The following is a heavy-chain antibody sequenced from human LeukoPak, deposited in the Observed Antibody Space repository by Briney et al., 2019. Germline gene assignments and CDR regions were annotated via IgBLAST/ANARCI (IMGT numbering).Heavy chain of an antibody. J-gene: IGHJ4*02. Sequence: LETLSLTCAVYGESFSGYFWTWIRQPPGKGLEWIGEVNHAGSTNYNPSLKSRVTISGDTSKNQFSLKLSSVTAADTAVYYCARPQADYAGGWKFFDYWGQGTLVTVSS. D-gene: IGHD6-19*01. V-gene: IGHV4-34*01. CDR3: ARPQADYAGGWKFFDY. CDR1: GESFSGYF. CDR2: VNHAGST.